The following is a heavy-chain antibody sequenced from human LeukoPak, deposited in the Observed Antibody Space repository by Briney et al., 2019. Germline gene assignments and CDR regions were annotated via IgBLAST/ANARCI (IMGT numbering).Heavy chain of an antibody. CDR2: IIPIFGTA. V-gene: IGHV1-69*05. CDR1: GGTFSSYA. J-gene: IGHJ4*02. D-gene: IGHD3-3*01. CDR3: AREITIFGVVQRFDY. Sequence: SVKVSCKASGGTFSSYAISWVRQAPGQGLEWMGRIIPIFGTANYAQKFQGRVTITTDESTSTAYMELSSLRSEDTAVYYCAREITIFGVVQRFDYWGQGTLVTASS.